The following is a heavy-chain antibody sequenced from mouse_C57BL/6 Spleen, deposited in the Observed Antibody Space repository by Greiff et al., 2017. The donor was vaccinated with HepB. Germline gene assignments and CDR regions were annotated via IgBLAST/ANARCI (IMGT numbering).Heavy chain of an antibody. D-gene: IGHD1-1*01. Sequence: VQGVESGAELVRPGTSVKVSCKASGYAFTNYLIEWVKQRPGQGLEWIGVINPGSGGTNYNEKFKGKATLTADKSSSTAYMQLSSLTSEDSAVYFCARKGGSLPVDYWGQGTTLTVSS. J-gene: IGHJ2*01. CDR3: ARKGGSLPVDY. CDR1: GYAFTNYL. V-gene: IGHV1-54*01. CDR2: INPGSGGT.